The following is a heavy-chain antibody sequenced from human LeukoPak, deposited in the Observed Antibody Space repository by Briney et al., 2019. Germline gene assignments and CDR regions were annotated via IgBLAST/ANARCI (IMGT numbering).Heavy chain of an antibody. Sequence: SETLSLTCTVYGGSFSGYYWSWIRQPPGKGLEWIGEINDSGSTNYNPSLRSRVTISVDTSMNQFSLKLSSVTAADTAVYYCAKRSYYDFWSGYSGGAFDIWGQGTMVTVSS. J-gene: IGHJ3*02. CDR1: GGSFSGYY. CDR2: INDSGST. CDR3: AKRSYYDFWSGYSGGAFDI. V-gene: IGHV4-34*01. D-gene: IGHD3-3*01.